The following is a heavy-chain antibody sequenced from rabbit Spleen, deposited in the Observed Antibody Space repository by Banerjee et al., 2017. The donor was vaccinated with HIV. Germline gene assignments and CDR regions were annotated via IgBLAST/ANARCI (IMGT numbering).Heavy chain of an antibody. J-gene: IGHJ3*01. Sequence: QSLEESGGGLVKPGASLTLTCKASGFSFNSGYDMCWVRQAPGKGLEWIACIYADSGNTYYASWAKGRFTISETSSTTVTLQMTSLTAADTATYFCARDVDTIYFRFSLWGQGTLVTVS. CDR2: IYADSGNT. D-gene: IGHD1-1*01. CDR3: ARDVDTIYFRFSL. CDR1: GFSFNSGYD. V-gene: IGHV1S40*01.